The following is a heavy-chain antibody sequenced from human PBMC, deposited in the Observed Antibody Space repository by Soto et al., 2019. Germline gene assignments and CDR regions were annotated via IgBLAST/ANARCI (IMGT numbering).Heavy chain of an antibody. V-gene: IGHV2-5*02. CDR2: IYWDDDK. CDR3: AHARFRGYSYGVIDY. Sequence: QITLKESGPTLVKPTQTLTLTCTFSGFSLSTSGVGVGWIRQPPGKALEWLALIYWDDDKRYSPSLKSRLTINKDTSKNQVVLTMTNMDPVDTATYYCAHARFRGYSYGVIDYWGQGTLVTVSS. CDR1: GFSLSTSGVG. J-gene: IGHJ4*02. D-gene: IGHD5-18*01.